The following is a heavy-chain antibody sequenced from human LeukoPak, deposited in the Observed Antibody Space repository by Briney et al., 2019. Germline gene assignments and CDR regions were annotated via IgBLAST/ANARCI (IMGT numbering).Heavy chain of an antibody. CDR1: GNTLRELP. J-gene: IGHJ4*02. CDR3: ATRGSDLWSGFDY. D-gene: IGHD3-3*01. V-gene: IGHV1-24*01. CDR2: FDPENAEI. Sequence: ASVKVSCKLSGNTLRELPIQWVRQAGGKGLEWMAGFDPENAEIVYAQKFQGRVTMTEDTSTNTAYMELTSLTSDDTALYYCATRGSDLWSGFDYWGQGTQVTVS.